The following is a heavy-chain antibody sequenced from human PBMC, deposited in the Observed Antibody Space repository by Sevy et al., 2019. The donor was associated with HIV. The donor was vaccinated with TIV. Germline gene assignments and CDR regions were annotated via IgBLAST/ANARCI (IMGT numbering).Heavy chain of an antibody. CDR3: ARARARGYSSSWYEDY. V-gene: IGHV3-30-3*01. J-gene: IGHJ4*02. CDR1: GFTFSSYA. Sequence: GGSLRLSCAASGFTFSSYAMHWVRQAPGKGLEWVAVISYDGSNKYYADSGKGGFTISRDNSKNTLYLQMNSLRAEDTAVYCCARARARGYSSSWYEDYWGQGTLVTVSS. CDR2: ISYDGSNK. D-gene: IGHD6-13*01.